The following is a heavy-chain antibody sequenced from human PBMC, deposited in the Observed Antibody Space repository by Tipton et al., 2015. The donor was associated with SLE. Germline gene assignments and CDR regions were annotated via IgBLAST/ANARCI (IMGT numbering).Heavy chain of an antibody. CDR1: GFTFSSYS. Sequence: SLRLSCAASGFTFSSYSMNWVRQASGKGLEWVGRIRSKANSYATAYAASVKGRFTISRDDSKNTAYLQMNSLKTEDTAVYYCTRLGYSYGYSTGDYWGQGTLVTVSS. D-gene: IGHD5-18*01. CDR2: IRSKANSYAT. J-gene: IGHJ4*02. CDR3: TRLGYSYGYSTGDY. V-gene: IGHV3-73*01.